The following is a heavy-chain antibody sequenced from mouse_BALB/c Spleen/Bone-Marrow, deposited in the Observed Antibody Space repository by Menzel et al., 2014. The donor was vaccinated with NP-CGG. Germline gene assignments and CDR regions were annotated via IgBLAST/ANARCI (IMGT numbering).Heavy chain of an antibody. CDR2: INSNGGST. J-gene: IGHJ2*01. V-gene: IGHV5-6-3*01. Sequence: DVKLVESGGGLVQPGGSLKLSCAASGFTFXSYGMSWVRQTPDKRLELVATINSNGGSTYYPDSVKGRFTISRDNAKNTLYLQMSSLKSEDTAMYYCARDYDYDYWGQGTTLTVSS. CDR3: ARDYDYDY. D-gene: IGHD2-4*01. CDR1: GFTFXSYG.